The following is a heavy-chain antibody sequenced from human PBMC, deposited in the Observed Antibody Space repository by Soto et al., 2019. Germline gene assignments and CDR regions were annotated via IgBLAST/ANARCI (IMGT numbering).Heavy chain of an antibody. V-gene: IGHV5-51*01. CDR3: ALGGPSLLDPYYFDY. D-gene: IGHD2-2*01. CDR2: IYPGDSDT. CDR1: GYSFTSYW. J-gene: IGHJ4*02. Sequence: PGESLKISCTGSGYSFTSYWIVWVRQMPGKGLEWMGIIYPGDSDTRYSPSFQGQVTISADKSISTAYLQWSSLKASDTAMYYCALGGPSLLDPYYFDYWGQGTLVTVYS.